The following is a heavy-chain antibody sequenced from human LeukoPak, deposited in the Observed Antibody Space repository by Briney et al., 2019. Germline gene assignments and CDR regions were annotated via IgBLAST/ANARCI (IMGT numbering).Heavy chain of an antibody. CDR1: GFTFSSYS. D-gene: IGHD3/OR15-3a*01. Sequence: GGSLRLSCAASGFTFSSYSMNWVRQAPGKGLEWVSSISSSSSYIYYADSVKGRFTISRDNAKNSLYLQMNSLRAEDTAVYYCARDIRVGLRFDPWGQGTLVTVSS. V-gene: IGHV3-21*01. CDR2: ISSSSSYI. CDR3: ARDIRVGLRFDP. J-gene: IGHJ5*02.